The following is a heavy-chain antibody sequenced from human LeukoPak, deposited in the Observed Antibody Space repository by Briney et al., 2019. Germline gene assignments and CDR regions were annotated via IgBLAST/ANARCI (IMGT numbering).Heavy chain of an antibody. CDR1: GFTINRNA. CDR2: ICHSGAST. Sequence: GGTLCLSCTASGFTINRNAMNWVRQAPGKGLEWVSIICHSGASTYYADSVNGRFTTSRDNSKSTLYLQMNSLRVEATAVYYCPTHSYCDYWGQGTLVTVSS. J-gene: IGHJ4*02. D-gene: IGHD4-11*01. V-gene: IGHV3-23*01. CDR3: PTHSYCDY.